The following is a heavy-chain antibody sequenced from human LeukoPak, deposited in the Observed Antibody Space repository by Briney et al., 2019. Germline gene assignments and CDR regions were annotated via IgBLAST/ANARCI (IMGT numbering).Heavy chain of an antibody. CDR1: GGSISSYY. CDR2: IYTSGST. J-gene: IGHJ1*01. CDR3: ASYYYYDSSGYYRGGYFQH. Sequence: SETLSLTCTVSGGSISSYYWSWIRQPAGKGLEWIGRIYTSGSTNYNPSLKSRVTMSVDTSKNQFSLKLSSVTAADTAVYYCASYYYYDSSGYYRGGYFQHWGQGTLVTVSS. V-gene: IGHV4-4*07. D-gene: IGHD3-22*01.